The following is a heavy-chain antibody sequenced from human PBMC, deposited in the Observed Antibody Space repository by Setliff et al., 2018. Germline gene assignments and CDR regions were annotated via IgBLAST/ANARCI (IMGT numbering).Heavy chain of an antibody. CDR3: ARAYYYGSGNSHKYYMDV. CDR1: GGSISSDY. D-gene: IGHD3-10*01. Sequence: PSETLSLTCNVSGGSISSDYWSWIRQPPGKALEWIGYFYRSASSNYNPSLKGRVTMSVDTSKNQLSLKLTSVSAADTAVYYCARAYYYGSGNSHKYYMDVWGKGTAVTVSS. V-gene: IGHV4-59*08. CDR2: FYRSASS. J-gene: IGHJ6*03.